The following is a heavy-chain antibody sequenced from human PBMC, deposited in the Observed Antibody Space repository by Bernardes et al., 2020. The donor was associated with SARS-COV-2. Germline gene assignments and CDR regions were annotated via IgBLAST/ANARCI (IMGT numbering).Heavy chain of an antibody. V-gene: IGHV3-23*01. CDR3: ARSNSGTLDAYFDY. D-gene: IGHD1-1*01. Sequence: GGSLRLSCAASGFTFSSYAMSWVRQAPGKGLEWVSAISNSGGTTYYVDSVKGRFTISRDNSKSTLYLQMNSLRAEDTAVYYCARSNSGTLDAYFDYWGQGTLVTVSS. J-gene: IGHJ4*02. CDR2: ISNSGGTT. CDR1: GFTFSSYA.